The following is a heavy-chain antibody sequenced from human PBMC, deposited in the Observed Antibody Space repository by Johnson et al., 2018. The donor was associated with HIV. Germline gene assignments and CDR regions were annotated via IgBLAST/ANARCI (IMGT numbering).Heavy chain of an antibody. Sequence: EQLVESGGGVVRPGGSLRLSCAASGFTFDDYGMSWVRQAPGKGLEWVSGINWNGGSRGYADSVKGRFTISRDNAKNSLYLQLNSLRAEDTAVYFCARGPSAYGGGDCPGGAFDIWGQGTMVTVSS. CDR2: INWNGGSR. CDR3: ARGPSAYGGGDCPGGAFDI. D-gene: IGHD2-21*02. CDR1: GFTFDDYG. V-gene: IGHV3-20*04. J-gene: IGHJ3*02.